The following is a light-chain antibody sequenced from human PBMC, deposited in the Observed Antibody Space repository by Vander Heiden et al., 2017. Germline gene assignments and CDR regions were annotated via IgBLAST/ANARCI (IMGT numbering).Light chain of an antibody. J-gene: IGKJ4*01. V-gene: IGKV1-39*01. CDR2: AAS. Sequence: DIQMTQSPSSLSASVGDRVTITCRASQSISSYLNWYQQKPGKAPNLLISAASSLQSGVPSRFSGSGSGTDFTLTISSVQPEDFATYYCQQSYSTPLTFGGGTKVEIK. CDR1: QSISSY. CDR3: QQSYSTPLT.